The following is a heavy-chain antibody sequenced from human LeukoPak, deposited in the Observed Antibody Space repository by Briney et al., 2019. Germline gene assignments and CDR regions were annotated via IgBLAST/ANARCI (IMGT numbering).Heavy chain of an antibody. V-gene: IGHV3-21*01. J-gene: IGHJ4*02. CDR3: ATAPQTYRYLGY. CDR1: GFTFSSYS. Sequence: GGSLRLSCAASGFTFSSYSMNWVRQAPGKGLEWVSSISSSSSYIYYADSVKGRFTISRDNGKNSLYLQMNSLRAEDTALYYCATAPQTYRYLGYWGQGTLVTVSS. D-gene: IGHD3-16*02. CDR2: ISSSSSYI.